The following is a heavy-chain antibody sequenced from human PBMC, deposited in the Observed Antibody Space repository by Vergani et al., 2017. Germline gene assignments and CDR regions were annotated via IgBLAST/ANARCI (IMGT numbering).Heavy chain of an antibody. CDR3: ARHSTVEWLVKLGWIDP. CDR1: GASIRSSNYY. CDR2: IYYSGST. V-gene: IGHV4-39*01. Sequence: QLQLQESGPGLVKPSATLSLTCSVSGASIRSSNYYWGWIRQPPGKGLECIANIYYSGSTYYNPSLKSRVTISVDTSKNQFSLKLSSVTAADTAVYFCARHSTVEWLVKLGWIDPWGQGILVTVSS. D-gene: IGHD6-19*01. J-gene: IGHJ5*02.